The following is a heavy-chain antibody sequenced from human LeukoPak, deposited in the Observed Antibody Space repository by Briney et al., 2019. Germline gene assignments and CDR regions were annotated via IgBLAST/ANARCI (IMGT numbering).Heavy chain of an antibody. J-gene: IGHJ4*02. CDR2: IYYSGST. CDR1: GGSISSYY. Sequence: SETLSLTCTVPGGSISSYYWSWIRQPPGKGLEWIGYIYYSGSTNYNPSLKSRVTISVDTSKNQFSLKLSSVTAADTAVYYCARERRDGYNSEYYFDYWGQGTLVTVSS. V-gene: IGHV4-59*01. D-gene: IGHD5-24*01. CDR3: ARERRDGYNSEYYFDY.